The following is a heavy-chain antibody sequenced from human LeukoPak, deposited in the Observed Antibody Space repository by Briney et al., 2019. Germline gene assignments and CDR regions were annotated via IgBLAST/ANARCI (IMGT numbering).Heavy chain of an antibody. D-gene: IGHD1-26*01. J-gene: IGHJ4*02. CDR2: IGIAADT. CDR1: GFTFSDHA. Sequence: GGSLRLSCAASGFTFSDHAMHWVRQAPGKGLEWVSAIGIAADTFYPGSVKGRFTISRENAKNSLYLQMNSLRVEDTAVYYCVRQKKSHGNFDYWGQGTLVTVSS. V-gene: IGHV3-13*01. CDR3: VRQKKSHGNFDY.